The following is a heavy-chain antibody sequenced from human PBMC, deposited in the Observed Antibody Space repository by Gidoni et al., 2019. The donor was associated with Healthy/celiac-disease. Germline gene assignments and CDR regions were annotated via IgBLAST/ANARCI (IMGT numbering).Heavy chain of an antibody. CDR2: NSSSSSYT. D-gene: IGHD3-22*01. V-gene: IGHV3-11*05. J-gene: IGHJ4*02. CDR1: GFSFTDYY. CDR3: ARSADSGYDSYYYDSSGYYLRY. Sequence: QVPLVESGGALVKPGGSLSLSCSASGFSFTDYYMRWISQSPGKGLEWVSYNSSSSSYTNYADSVKGRFTIYRDNAKNSLYLQMNSLRAEDTAVYYCARSADSGYDSYYYDSSGYYLRYWGQGTLVTVSS.